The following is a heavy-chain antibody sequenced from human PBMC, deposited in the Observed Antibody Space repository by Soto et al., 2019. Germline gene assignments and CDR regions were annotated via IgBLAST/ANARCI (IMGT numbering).Heavy chain of an antibody. CDR3: ARLNGSNEPIDF. V-gene: IGHV3-74*01. D-gene: IGHD2-8*01. CDR2: INSDGSRT. Sequence: DVQLVESGGGLVQPGGSLRLSCAASGFTLSNHWMHWVRQAPGKGLVWVSRINSDGSRTTYADSVKGRFTISRDNAKNTLYLQMTSLRAEDTAVYYCARLNGSNEPIDFWGQGTLVTVSS. J-gene: IGHJ4*02. CDR1: GFTLSNHW.